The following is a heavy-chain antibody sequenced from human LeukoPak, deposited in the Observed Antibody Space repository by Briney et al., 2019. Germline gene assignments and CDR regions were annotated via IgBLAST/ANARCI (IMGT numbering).Heavy chain of an antibody. J-gene: IGHJ4*02. D-gene: IGHD1-26*01. CDR3: AKHSSVWVVGAISFFDY. Sequence: GWSLPLSCVASGFTLRRYGMHWVRPAPAKGREGVAVIWYDGSKKYYADSVRGRFTISRDNSKNTLYLQMNSLRPEDTAFYYCAKHSSVWVVGAISFFDYWGQGTLVTVSS. CDR1: GFTLRRYG. CDR2: IWYDGSKK. V-gene: IGHV3-33*06.